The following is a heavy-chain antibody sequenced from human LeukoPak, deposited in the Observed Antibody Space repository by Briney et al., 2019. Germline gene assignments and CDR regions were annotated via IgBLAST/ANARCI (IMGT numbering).Heavy chain of an antibody. J-gene: IGHJ4*02. CDR2: ISGSGGDI. Sequence: PGGSLRLSCAASGLSFGSFEMTWVRQAPGKGLEWVSYISGSGGDIFYADSVKGRFTISRDNAKNSLYLQMNSLRAEDTAVYYCAMWGHTDYESFPTKFHHWAQGTLVTVSS. D-gene: IGHD5-12*01. CDR1: GLSFGSFE. CDR3: AMWGHTDYESFPTKFHH. V-gene: IGHV3-48*03.